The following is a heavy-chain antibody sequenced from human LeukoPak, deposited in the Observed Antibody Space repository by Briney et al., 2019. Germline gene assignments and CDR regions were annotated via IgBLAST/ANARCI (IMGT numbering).Heavy chain of an antibody. V-gene: IGHV4-39*01. J-gene: IGHJ4*02. CDR2: IYYDGNT. Sequence: SETLSLTCAVSGDSISTSAYYWDWSRQPPGKGLEWTGNIYYDGNTRYNPSLKSRVTISVDRSKNQFSLKLSSVTAADTAVYYCARRYYYGSGSPEYWGQGTQVTVSS. CDR1: GDSISTSAYY. CDR3: ARRYYYGSGSPEY. D-gene: IGHD3-10*01.